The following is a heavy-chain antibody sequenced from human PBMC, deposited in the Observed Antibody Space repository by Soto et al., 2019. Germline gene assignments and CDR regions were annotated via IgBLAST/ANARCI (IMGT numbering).Heavy chain of an antibody. V-gene: IGHV3-66*01. CDR3: ARARARYYMDV. Sequence: GGSLRLSCAASGFTVSSNYMSWVRQAPGKGLEWVSVIYSGGSTYYADSVKGRFTISRDNSKNTLYLQMNSLRAEDTAVYYCARARARYYMDVWGKGTTVTVSS. CDR1: GFTVSSNY. CDR2: IYSGGST. J-gene: IGHJ6*03.